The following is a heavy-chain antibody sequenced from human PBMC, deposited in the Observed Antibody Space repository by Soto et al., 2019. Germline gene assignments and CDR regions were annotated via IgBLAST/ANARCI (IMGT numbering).Heavy chain of an antibody. CDR1: GYTFTSYY. CDR3: ARDERHSPQEGMDV. J-gene: IGHJ6*02. CDR2: INPSCGST. V-gene: IGHV1-46*01. Sequence: QVQLVQSGAEVKKPGASVKVSCKASGYTFTSYYMHWVRQAPGQVLEWMGIINPSCGSTSFAQKYQGRVTMTTDTSTRTVIMELSRRRSEDTAVYYCARDERHSPQEGMDVWGQGTTVTVSS. D-gene: IGHD1-1*01.